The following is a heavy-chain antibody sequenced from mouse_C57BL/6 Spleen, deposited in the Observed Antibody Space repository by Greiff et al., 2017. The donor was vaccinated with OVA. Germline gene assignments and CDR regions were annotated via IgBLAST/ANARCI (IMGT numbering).Heavy chain of an antibody. CDR2: INPNNGGT. D-gene: IGHD4-1*01. CDR1: GYTFTDYN. V-gene: IGHV1-18*01. CDR3: ARLGLGFDY. Sequence: VQLQQSGPELVKPGASVKILCKASGYTFTDYNMDWVKQSHGKSLEWIGDINPNNGGTTYNQKFKGKATLTVDKSSSTAYMELRSLTSEDTAVYYCARLGLGFDYWGQGTTLTVSS. J-gene: IGHJ2*01.